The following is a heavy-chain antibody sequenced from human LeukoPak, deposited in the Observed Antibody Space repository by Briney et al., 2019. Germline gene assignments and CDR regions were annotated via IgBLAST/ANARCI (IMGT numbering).Heavy chain of an antibody. Sequence: GGSLRLSCAASGFTFSNAWMSWVRQAPGKGLEWVSAISGSGGSTYYADSVKGRFTISRDNSKNTLYLQMNSLRAEDTAVYYCAKANVVAAMADWFDPWGQGTLVTVSS. CDR2: ISGSGGST. CDR1: GFTFSNAW. D-gene: IGHD2-15*01. J-gene: IGHJ5*02. CDR3: AKANVVAAMADWFDP. V-gene: IGHV3-23*01.